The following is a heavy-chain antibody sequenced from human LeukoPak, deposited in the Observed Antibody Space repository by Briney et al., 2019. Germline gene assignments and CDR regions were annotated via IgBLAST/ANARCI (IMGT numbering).Heavy chain of an antibody. CDR2: ISSSSSYI. J-gene: IGHJ4*02. Sequence: GGSLRLSCAASGFTFSSYSMNWVRQAPGKGLEWVSSISSSSSYIYYADSVKGRFTISRDSAKNSLYLQMNSLRAEDTAVYYCAREEQQLADYWGQGTLVTVSS. V-gene: IGHV3-21*01. CDR1: GFTFSSYS. D-gene: IGHD6-13*01. CDR3: AREEQQLADY.